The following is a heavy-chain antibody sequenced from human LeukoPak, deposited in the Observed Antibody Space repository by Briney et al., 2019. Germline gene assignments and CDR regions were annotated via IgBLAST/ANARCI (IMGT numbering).Heavy chain of an antibody. V-gene: IGHV4-34*01. Sequence: PSETLSLTCAVYGGSFSGYYWSWIRQPPGKGLEWIGEINHSGCTNYNPSLKSRVTISVDTSKNQFSLKLSCVTAADTAVYYCARVRPSTYYDYVWGSYRDGCDAFDIWGQGTMVTVSS. CDR1: GGSFSGYY. CDR2: INHSGCT. D-gene: IGHD3-16*02. CDR3: ARVRPSTYYDYVWGSYRDGCDAFDI. J-gene: IGHJ3*02.